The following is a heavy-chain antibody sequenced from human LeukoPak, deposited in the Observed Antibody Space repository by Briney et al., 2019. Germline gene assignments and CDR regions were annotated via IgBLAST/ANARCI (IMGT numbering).Heavy chain of an antibody. V-gene: IGHV3-23*01. CDR2: ISGSGGST. CDR3: AKTFGKWELLRYFDY. CDR1: GFTFSSYA. J-gene: IGHJ4*02. Sequence: QAGGSLRLSCAASGFTFSSYAMSWVRQAPGKGLEWVSAISGSGGSTYYADSVKGRFTISRDNSKNTLYLQMNSLRAEDTAVYYCAKTFGKWELLRYFDYWGQGTLVTVSS. D-gene: IGHD1-26*01.